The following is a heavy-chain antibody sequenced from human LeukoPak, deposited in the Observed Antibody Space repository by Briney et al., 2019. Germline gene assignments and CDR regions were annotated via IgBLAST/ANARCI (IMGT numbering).Heavy chain of an antibody. Sequence: SETLSLTCAVYGGSFSGYYCSWIRQPPGKGLEWIGEINHSGSTNYNPSLKSRVTTSVDTSKNQFSLKLSSVTAADTAVYYCARGNAAMVPYYYYYGMDVWGQGTTVTVSS. CDR1: GGSFSGYY. D-gene: IGHD5-18*01. J-gene: IGHJ6*02. V-gene: IGHV4-34*01. CDR3: ARGNAAMVPYYYYYGMDV. CDR2: INHSGST.